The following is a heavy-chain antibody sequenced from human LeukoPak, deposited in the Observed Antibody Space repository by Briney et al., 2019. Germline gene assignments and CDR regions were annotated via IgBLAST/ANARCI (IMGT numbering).Heavy chain of an antibody. CDR3: ARLWLADY. J-gene: IGHJ4*02. D-gene: IGHD6-19*01. Sequence: SETLSLTCAVYGGSFNDYYWTWIRQSPGKGLEWIGEINHSGDTNYNPSLESRLSISVDTSINQFSLNLNSVTAADTAVYYCARLWLADYWGQGTLVTVSS. CDR1: GGSFNDYY. V-gene: IGHV4-34*01. CDR2: INHSGDT.